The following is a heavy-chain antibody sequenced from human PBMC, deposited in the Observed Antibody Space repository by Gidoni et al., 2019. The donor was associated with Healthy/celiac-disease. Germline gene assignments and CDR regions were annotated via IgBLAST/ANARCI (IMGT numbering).Heavy chain of an antibody. Sequence: QVQLVQSGAEVKKPGSSVKVSCKASGGTFSSYAISWVRQAPGQGLEWMGGIIPIFVTANNERNFQGRVTITADESTSTAYMGLGSLGSEDTAVYYCAREGGGVLDAFDIWGQGTMVTVSS. CDR2: IIPIFVTA. CDR3: AREGGGVLDAFDI. D-gene: IGHD1-1*01. V-gene: IGHV1-69*01. J-gene: IGHJ3*02. CDR1: GGTFSSYA.